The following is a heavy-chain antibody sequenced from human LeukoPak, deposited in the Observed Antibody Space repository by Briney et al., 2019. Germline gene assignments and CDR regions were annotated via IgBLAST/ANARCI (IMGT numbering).Heavy chain of an antibody. CDR2: IKQDGSDK. D-gene: IGHD6-13*01. CDR3: ARDRGEQLALGWFDP. V-gene: IGHV3-7*01. Sequence: GGSLRLSCAASGFTFSTYLMSWVRQAPGKGLEWVANIKQDGSDKYYVDSVKGRFTISRDNAKNSLYLQMNSLRAEDTAVYYCARDRGEQLALGWFDPWGQGTLVSVSS. CDR1: GFTFSTYL. J-gene: IGHJ5*02.